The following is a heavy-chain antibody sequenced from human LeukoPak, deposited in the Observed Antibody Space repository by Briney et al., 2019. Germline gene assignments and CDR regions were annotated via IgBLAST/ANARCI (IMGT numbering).Heavy chain of an antibody. CDR2: INHSGST. CDR3: ARGPENCSGGSCYPRSYYFDY. CDR1: GGSFSGYY. V-gene: IGHV4-34*01. J-gene: IGHJ4*02. Sequence: SETLSPTCAVYGGSFSGYYWSWIRQPPGKGLEWIGEINHSGSTNYNPSLKSRVTISVDTSKNQFSLKLSSVTAADTAVYYCARGPENCSGGSCYPRSYYFDYWGQGTLVTVSS. D-gene: IGHD2-15*01.